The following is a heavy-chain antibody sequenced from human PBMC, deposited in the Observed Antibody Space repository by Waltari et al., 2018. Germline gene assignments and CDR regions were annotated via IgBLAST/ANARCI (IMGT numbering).Heavy chain of an antibody. D-gene: IGHD2-15*01. Sequence: QVQLVQSGAEVKKPGSSVKVSCKASGGTFSSYAICWVRQAPGQGLEWMGGISPICGTANYAQKFQSRVTITTDESTSTADMELSSLSSEDTAVYYWAAMVVAVGYFDYWGQGTLVTVSS. CDR3: AAMVVAVGYFDY. CDR2: ISPICGTA. J-gene: IGHJ4*02. CDR1: GGTFSSYA. V-gene: IGHV1-69*05.